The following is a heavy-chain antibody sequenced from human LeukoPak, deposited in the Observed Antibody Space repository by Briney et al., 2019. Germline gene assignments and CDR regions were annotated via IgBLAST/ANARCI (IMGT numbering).Heavy chain of an antibody. Sequence: PSETLSLTCTVSGGSISDSIYYWGWIRQPPGKGLEWIGSIYYSGTTYYSPSLESRVTISVDTSKNQFSLKVNSVTAADTAVYYCTKDVGNHVTDYWGQGTLVTVSS. J-gene: IGHJ4*02. CDR1: GGSISDSIYY. CDR2: IYYSGTT. V-gene: IGHV4-39*07. D-gene: IGHD1-14*01. CDR3: TKDVGNHVTDY.